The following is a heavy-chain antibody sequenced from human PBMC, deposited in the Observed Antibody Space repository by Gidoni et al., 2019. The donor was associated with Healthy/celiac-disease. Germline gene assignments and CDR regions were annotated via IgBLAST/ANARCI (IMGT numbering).Heavy chain of an antibody. CDR2: IIPIFGTA. D-gene: IGHD2-15*01. CDR3: ARSLCSGGSCYSGPFDY. V-gene: IGHV1-69*01. Sequence: DWMGGIIPIFGTANYAQKFQGRVTITADESTSTAYMELSSLRSEDTAVYYCARSLCSGGSCYSGPFDYWGQGTLVTVSS. J-gene: IGHJ4*02.